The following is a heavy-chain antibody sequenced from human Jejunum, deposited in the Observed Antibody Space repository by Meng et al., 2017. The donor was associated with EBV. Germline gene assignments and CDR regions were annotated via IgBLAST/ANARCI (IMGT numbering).Heavy chain of an antibody. CDR1: GYTFTNYG. J-gene: IGHJ4*02. D-gene: IGHD2-15*01. CDR3: TILSHCDGGICYSYDY. Sequence: VQQVQSGAEVKEPGASVKVSCKASGYTFTNYGVSWVRQAPGQGLEWMGWISAYNGNTDYAQKLQGRVTMTTDTPTSTAYMELRSLRSDDTAVYYCTILSHCDGGICYSYDYWGQGTLVTVSS. CDR2: ISAYNGNT. V-gene: IGHV1-18*01.